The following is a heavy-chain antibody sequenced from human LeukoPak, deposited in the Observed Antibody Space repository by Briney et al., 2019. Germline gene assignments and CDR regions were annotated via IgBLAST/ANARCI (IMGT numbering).Heavy chain of an antibody. Sequence: GGSLRLSCAASAFTFSNYWMSWVRQAPGKGLEWVANIKEDGSEINYVNSVKGRFTISRDNAKNSLYLQMNSLRVDDTAVYYCARDRGYSTFDYWGQGTLVTVSS. CDR3: ARDRGYSTFDY. D-gene: IGHD4-23*01. J-gene: IGHJ4*02. V-gene: IGHV3-7*01. CDR1: AFTFSNYW. CDR2: IKEDGSEI.